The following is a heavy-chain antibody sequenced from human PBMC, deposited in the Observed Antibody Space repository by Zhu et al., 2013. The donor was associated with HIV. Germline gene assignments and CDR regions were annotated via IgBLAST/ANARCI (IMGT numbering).Heavy chain of an antibody. D-gene: IGHD3-10*01. J-gene: IGHJ2*01. CDR3: ARDINNWYFDL. CDR2: IIPILGIA. V-gene: IGHV1-69*08. CDR1: GGTFSSYT. Sequence: QVQLVQSGAEVKKPGSSVKVSCKASGGTFSSYTISWVRQAPGQGLEWMGRIIPILGIANYAQKFQGRVTITADKSTSTAYMELSSLRSEDTAIYYCARDINNWYFDLWGRGTLVTVSS.